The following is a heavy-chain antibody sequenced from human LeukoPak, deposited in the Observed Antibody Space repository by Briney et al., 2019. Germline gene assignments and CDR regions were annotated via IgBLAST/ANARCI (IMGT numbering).Heavy chain of an antibody. J-gene: IGHJ3*02. CDR1: RFTFRNYA. V-gene: IGHV3-23*01. CDR2: ISGTADSK. CDR3: AKADATIGGAFGT. D-gene: IGHD3-16*01. Sequence: GGSLRLSCAASRFTFRNYAMSWVRQAPGRGLEWLSIISGTADSKYYADSVKGRFTISRDNPRSTLYLEMKSLRAEDTAVYYCAKADATIGGAFGTWGQGTMVIVSS.